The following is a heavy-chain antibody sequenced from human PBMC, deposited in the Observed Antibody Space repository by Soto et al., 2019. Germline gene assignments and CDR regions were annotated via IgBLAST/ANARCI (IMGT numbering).Heavy chain of an antibody. CDR3: ARRGIAAAGTPFDY. CDR2: INHSGST. D-gene: IGHD6-13*01. V-gene: IGHV4-34*01. J-gene: IGHJ4*02. Sequence: PSETLSLTCSVYGWSFSGYYWSWIRQPPGKGQEWIGEINHSGSTNYNPSLKSRVTISVDTSKNQFSLKLSSVTAADTAVYYCARRGIAAAGTPFDYWGQGTLVTVSS. CDR1: GWSFSGYY.